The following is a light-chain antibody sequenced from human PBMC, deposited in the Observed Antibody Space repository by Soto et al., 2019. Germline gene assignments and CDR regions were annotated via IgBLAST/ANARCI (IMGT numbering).Light chain of an antibody. V-gene: IGLV4-60*03. CDR2: IERSGSY. CDR3: ETWDSNTRV. J-gene: IGLJ3*02. CDR1: SGHRKSI. Sequence: QPVLTQSSSASASLGSSVKVTCTLSSGHRKSIIAWHQQQPGKATRYLMKIERSGSYNRGGGVPDRFSGSSSGADRDLTISNLQSDDEADYYCETWDSNTRVFGGGTKLNVL.